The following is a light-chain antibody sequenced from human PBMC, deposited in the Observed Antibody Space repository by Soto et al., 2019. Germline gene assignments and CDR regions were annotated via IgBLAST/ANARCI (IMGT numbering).Light chain of an antibody. CDR3: SSYTSSSTRV. V-gene: IGLV2-14*03. CDR2: DVA. Sequence: QSALTRPASVSASPGQSITISCTGTSSDVGGSNFVSWYQQHPGKPPKLIIYDVATRPSGVSNRFSGSKSGSTASLIISGLQTEDEGDYYCSSYTSSSTRVFGTGTKVTVL. CDR1: SSDVGGSNF. J-gene: IGLJ1*01.